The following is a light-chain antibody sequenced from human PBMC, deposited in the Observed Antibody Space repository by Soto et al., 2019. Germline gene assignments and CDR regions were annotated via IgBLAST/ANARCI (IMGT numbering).Light chain of an antibody. Sequence: QSALTQPASVSGSPGQSITISCTGTSSDVGGYNSVSWYQQHPGKVPKILIYDVTIRPSGVPDRFSGSKSGNTASLTISGLQPEDEDDYYCSSYTSISTLVFGTGTKVTVL. CDR3: SSYTSISTLV. V-gene: IGLV2-14*01. CDR2: DVT. CDR1: SSDVGGYNS. J-gene: IGLJ1*01.